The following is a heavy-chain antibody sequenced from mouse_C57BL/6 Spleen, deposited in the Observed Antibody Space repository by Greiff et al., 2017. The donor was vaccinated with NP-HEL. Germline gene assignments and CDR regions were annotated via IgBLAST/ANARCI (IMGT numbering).Heavy chain of an antibody. Sequence: VQLQQSGAELARPGASVKMSCKASGYTFTSYTMHWVKQRPGQGLEWIGYINPSSGYTKYNQKFKDKATLTADKSSSTAYMQLSSLTSEDSAVYYCARSDHYYGSSYDVDYWGQGTTLTVSS. CDR3: ARSDHYYGSSYDVDY. V-gene: IGHV1-4*01. CDR1: GYTFTSYT. D-gene: IGHD1-1*01. J-gene: IGHJ2*01. CDR2: INPSSGYT.